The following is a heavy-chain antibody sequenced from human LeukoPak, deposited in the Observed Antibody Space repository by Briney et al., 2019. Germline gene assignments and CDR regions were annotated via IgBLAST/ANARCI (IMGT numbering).Heavy chain of an antibody. D-gene: IGHD6-19*01. CDR3: ARVALSYSSGWHFDY. J-gene: IGHJ4*02. CDR1: GYSFTSYW. Sequence: LGESLKISCKGSGYSFTSYWIGWVRPMPGKGLEWMGIIYPGDSDTRYSPSFQGQVTISADKSISTAYLQWSSLKASDTAMYYCARVALSYSSGWHFDYWGQGTLVTVSS. V-gene: IGHV5-51*01. CDR2: IYPGDSDT.